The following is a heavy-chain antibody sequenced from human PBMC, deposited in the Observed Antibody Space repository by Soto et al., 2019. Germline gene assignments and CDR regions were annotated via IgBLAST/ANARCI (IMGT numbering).Heavy chain of an antibody. CDR1: GYTFTSYA. Sequence: QVQHVQSGAEVKKPGASVKVSCKASGYTFTSYAMHWVRQAPGQRLEWMGWINAGNGNTKYSQKFQGRVTITRDTSASTAYMELSSLRSEDSAVYYCARGPGGPDGPGDYWGQGTLVTVSS. CDR3: ARGPGGPDGPGDY. V-gene: IGHV1-3*01. J-gene: IGHJ4*02. D-gene: IGHD2-15*01. CDR2: INAGNGNT.